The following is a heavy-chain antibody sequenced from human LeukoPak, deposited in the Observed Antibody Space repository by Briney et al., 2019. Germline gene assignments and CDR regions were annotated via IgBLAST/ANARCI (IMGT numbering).Heavy chain of an antibody. D-gene: IGHD1-26*01. CDR2: MKQDGSEI. J-gene: IGHJ3*02. CDR1: RCTFSNYW. CDR3: ARVSGDGESSYRALDI. V-gene: IGHV3-7*01. Sequence: GGSLRLSCAAPRCTFSNYWMSWVRQAPGKGLEWVANMKQDGSEINYVDSVKGRFTISRDNAKNSLYLQMNSLRVEDTAVYYCARVSGDGESSYRALDIWGQGTMVTVSS.